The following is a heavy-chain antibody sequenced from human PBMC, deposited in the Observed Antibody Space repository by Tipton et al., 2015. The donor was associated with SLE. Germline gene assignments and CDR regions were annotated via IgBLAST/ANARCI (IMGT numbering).Heavy chain of an antibody. V-gene: IGHV3-33*08. J-gene: IGHJ6*02. CDR3: ARVLGSYYGMDV. Sequence: SLRLSCAASGFTFTSYAMSWVRQAPGKGLEWVALIWHDGSDEFYADSVKGRFTLSRDNSKSTMFLQMNSLRAEDTAVYYCARVLGSYYGMDVWGQGTTVTVSS. CDR1: GFTFTSYA. CDR2: IWHDGSDE.